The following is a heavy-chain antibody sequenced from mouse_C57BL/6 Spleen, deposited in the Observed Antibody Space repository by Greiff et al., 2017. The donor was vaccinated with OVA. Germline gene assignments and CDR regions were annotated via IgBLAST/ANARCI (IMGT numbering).Heavy chain of an antibody. CDR1: GFTFSSYA. CDR2: ISSGGDYI. D-gene: IGHD1-1*01. J-gene: IGHJ4*01. Sequence: DVMLVESGEGLVKPGGSLKLSCAASGFTFSSYAMSWVRQTPEKRLEWVAYISSGGDYIYYADTVKGRFTISRDNARNTLYLQMSSLKSEDTAMYYCTRDEGYYGSSYAMDYWGQGTSVTVSS. CDR3: TRDEGYYGSSYAMDY. V-gene: IGHV5-9-1*02.